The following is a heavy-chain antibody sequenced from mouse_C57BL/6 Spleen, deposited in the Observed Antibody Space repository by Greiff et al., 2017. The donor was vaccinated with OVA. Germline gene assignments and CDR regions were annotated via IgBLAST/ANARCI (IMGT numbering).Heavy chain of an antibody. D-gene: IGHD1-1*01. J-gene: IGHJ1*03. CDR1: GFTFSDYG. V-gene: IGHV5-17*01. CDR2: ISSGSRTI. CDR3: ARRDYGSAEDV. Sequence: EVKLVESGGGLVKPGGSLKLSCAASGFTFSDYGMHWVRQAPEKGLEWVAYISSGSRTIYYADTVKGRFTISRDNAKNTLFLQMTSLRSEDTAMYYCARRDYGSAEDVWGTGTTVTVSS.